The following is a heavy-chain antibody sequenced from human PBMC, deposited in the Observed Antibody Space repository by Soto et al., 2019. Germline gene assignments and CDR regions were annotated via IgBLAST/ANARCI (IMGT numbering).Heavy chain of an antibody. CDR1: GYTFTGYY. J-gene: IGHJ6*02. D-gene: IGHD4-17*01. CDR2: INPNSGGT. V-gene: IGHV1-2*04. CDR3: ARSMTTVTEYYYYYGMDV. Sequence: GASVKVSCKASGYTFTGYYMHWVRPAPGQGLEWMGWINPNSGGTNYAQKFQGWATMTRDTSISTAYMELSRLRSDDTAVYYCARSMTTVTEYYYYYGMDVWGQGTTVTVSS.